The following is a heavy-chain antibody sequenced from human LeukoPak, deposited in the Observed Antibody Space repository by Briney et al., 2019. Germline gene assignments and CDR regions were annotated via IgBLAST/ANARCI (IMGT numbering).Heavy chain of an antibody. CDR3: ARDCSGRSCPFDY. CDR2: IYHSGST. J-gene: IGHJ4*02. V-gene: IGHV4-4*02. CDR1: GGSISSSNW. Sequence: SETLSLTCAVSGGSISSSNWWSWVRQPPGKGLEWIGEIYHSGSTNYNPSLKSRITISIDKSTNHFSLKLSSVTAADTAVYYCARDCSGRSCPFDYWGQGTRVTVSS. D-gene: IGHD2-15*01.